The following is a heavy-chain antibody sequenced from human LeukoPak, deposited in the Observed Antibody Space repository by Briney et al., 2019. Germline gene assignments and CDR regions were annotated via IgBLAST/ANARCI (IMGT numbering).Heavy chain of an antibody. CDR1: GFTFSSYG. Sequence: GGTLRLSCAASGFTFSSYGMSWVRQAPGKGLEWVSAISGSGGSTYYADSVKGRFTISRDNSKNSLYLQMNSLRAEDTAIYYCARDERYYDFWSGSSNYYYYMDVWGTGTTVTVSS. J-gene: IGHJ6*03. D-gene: IGHD3-3*01. V-gene: IGHV3-23*01. CDR3: ARDERYYDFWSGSSNYYYYMDV. CDR2: ISGSGGST.